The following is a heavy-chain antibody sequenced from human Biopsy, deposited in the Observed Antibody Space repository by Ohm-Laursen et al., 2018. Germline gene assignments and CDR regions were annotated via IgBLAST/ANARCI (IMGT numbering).Heavy chain of an antibody. V-gene: IGHV2-5*02. CDR3: AHDFERYFQH. J-gene: IGHJ1*01. CDR1: GFSLSTTGAG. CDR2: VFWDDDK. Sequence: TQTLTLTCAFSGFSLSTTGAGVTWIRQHPGKALECPAVVFWDDDKRYSPSLKNRVTITKDTSENQVVLTVTNMDPVDTATYYCAHDFERYFQHWGQGTLVTVSS.